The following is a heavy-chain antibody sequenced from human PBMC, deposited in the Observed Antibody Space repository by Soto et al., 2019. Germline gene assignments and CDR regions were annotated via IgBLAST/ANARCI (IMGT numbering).Heavy chain of an antibody. V-gene: IGHV1-18*01. J-gene: IGHJ6*02. CDR2: ISAYNGNS. Sequence: ASVKVSCKASGYAFNGYGISWVRQAPGQGLEWRGWISAYNGNSNYAQKFQDRVTMTTDSSTTTGYMELRNLISDDTAVYYCERVRAIRYYFSVMDVWGQGTTVTVSS. D-gene: IGHD3-16*01. CDR1: GYAFNGYG. CDR3: ERVRAIRYYFSVMDV.